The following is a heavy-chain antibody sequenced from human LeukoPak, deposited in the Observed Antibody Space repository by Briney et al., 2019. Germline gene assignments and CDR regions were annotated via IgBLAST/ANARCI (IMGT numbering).Heavy chain of an antibody. Sequence: ASVKVSCKASGYTFTSYGISWVREAPGQGLEWMGWISAYNGNTNYAQKLQGRVTMTTDTSTSTAYMELRSLRSDDTAVYYCARLFGGSGNYYTPFDYWGQGTLVTVSS. D-gene: IGHD3-10*01. J-gene: IGHJ4*02. CDR3: ARLFGGSGNYYTPFDY. V-gene: IGHV1-18*01. CDR1: GYTFTSYG. CDR2: ISAYNGNT.